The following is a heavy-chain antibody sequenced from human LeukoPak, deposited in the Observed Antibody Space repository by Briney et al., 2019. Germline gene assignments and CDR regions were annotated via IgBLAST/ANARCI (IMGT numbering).Heavy chain of an antibody. V-gene: IGHV3-30*02. D-gene: IGHD2-15*01. CDR1: GFTFSTYG. Sequence: PGGSLRLSCAASGFTFSTYGMHWVRQAPGKGLEWVAFIGHDATKIYYADSVQGRFTISRDNSKNTLYLEMNSLSGEDTALYYCAKDQVTWWNRYFDHWGQGTLGTVSS. CDR3: AKDQVTWWNRYFDH. J-gene: IGHJ4*02. CDR2: IGHDATKI.